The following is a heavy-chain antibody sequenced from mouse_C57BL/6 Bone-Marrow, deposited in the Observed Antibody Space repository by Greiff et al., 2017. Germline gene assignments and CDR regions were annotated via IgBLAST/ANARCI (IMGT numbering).Heavy chain of an antibody. D-gene: IGHD2-1*01. CDR2: FNPNYGTT. Sequence: VQLQQSGPELVKPGASVKISCKASGYSFTDYNMNWVKQSNGKSLEWIGVFNPNYGTTSYNQKFKGKATLSVDQSSSTAYMQLNSLTSEDSAVYDCARSLYYGNYVGFAYWGQGTLVTVSA. CDR3: ARSLYYGNYVGFAY. V-gene: IGHV1-39*01. J-gene: IGHJ3*01. CDR1: GYSFTDYN.